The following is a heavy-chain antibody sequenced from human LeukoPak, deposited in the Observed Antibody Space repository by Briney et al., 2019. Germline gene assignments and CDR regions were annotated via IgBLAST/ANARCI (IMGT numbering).Heavy chain of an antibody. Sequence: SETLSLTCAVYGGSFSGYYWSWIRQPPGKGLEWIGEINHSGSTNYNPSLKSRVTISLDTSKNQFSLKVYSVTAADTAVYYCARASTYSDAFDIWGQGTMVTLSS. D-gene: IGHD5/OR15-5a*01. J-gene: IGHJ3*02. V-gene: IGHV4-34*01. CDR3: ARASTYSDAFDI. CDR2: INHSGST. CDR1: GGSFSGYY.